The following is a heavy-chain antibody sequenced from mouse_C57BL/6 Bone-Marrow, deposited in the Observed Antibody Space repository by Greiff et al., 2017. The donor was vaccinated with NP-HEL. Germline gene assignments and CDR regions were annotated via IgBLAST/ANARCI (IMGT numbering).Heavy chain of an antibody. CDR3: ATYYGSSLDY. D-gene: IGHD1-1*01. CDR2: INPNNGGT. V-gene: IGHV1-26*01. CDR1: GSTFTDSS. Sequence: VQLQQSGPELVKPGASLQISCQASGSTFTDSSMNWVKQSHGKSLEWIGEINPNNGGTIYNQKFKGKATLTVDKSSSTAYMELRSLTSEDSAVYYCATYYGSSLDYWGQGTTLTVSS. J-gene: IGHJ2*01.